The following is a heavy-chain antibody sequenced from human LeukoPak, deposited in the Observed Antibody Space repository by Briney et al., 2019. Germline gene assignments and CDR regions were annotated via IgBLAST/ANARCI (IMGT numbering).Heavy chain of an antibody. V-gene: IGHV4-4*07. D-gene: IGHD6-13*01. CDR3: AREGSSGWYGGNWFDP. Sequence: SETLSLTCSVSGGSLSGYYWSWIRQTAAPGLEWIGRVHPSGTTNYNPFLESLITMSVDKSRNHFSLTLTAVTATDTALYFCAREGSSGWYGGNWFDPWGQGILVTVSS. J-gene: IGHJ5*02. CDR1: GGSLSGYY. CDR2: VHPSGTT.